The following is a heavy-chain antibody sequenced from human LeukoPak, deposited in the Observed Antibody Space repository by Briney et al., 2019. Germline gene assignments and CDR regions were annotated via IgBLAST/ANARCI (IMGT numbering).Heavy chain of an antibody. CDR2: ISYDGSNK. CDR1: GFTFSSYA. V-gene: IGHV3-30*04. D-gene: IGHD3-10*01. CDR3: ARGNILTVRGHGFDY. Sequence: GGSLRLSCAASGFTFSSYAMHWVRQAPGKGLEWVAVISYDGSNKYYADSVKGRFTISRDNSKNTLYLQMNSLRAEDTAVYYCARGNILTVRGHGFDYWGQGTLVTVSS. J-gene: IGHJ4*02.